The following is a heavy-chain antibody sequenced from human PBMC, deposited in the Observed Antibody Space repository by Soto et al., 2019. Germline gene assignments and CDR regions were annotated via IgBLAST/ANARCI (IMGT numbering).Heavy chain of an antibody. J-gene: IGHJ3*02. CDR1: GYSIRSGYY. CDR3: ARDAYGGNSDFDI. V-gene: IGHV4-38-2*02. CDR2: IYYSGST. D-gene: IGHD2-21*02. Sequence: QVQLQESGPGLVKPSETLSLTCAVSGYSIRSGYYWGWIRQPPGKGLEWLGSIYYSGSTYYNPSLKSRVTISVDTSKNQFSLQLTSVTAADTAVYYCARDAYGGNSDFDIWGQGTMVTVSS.